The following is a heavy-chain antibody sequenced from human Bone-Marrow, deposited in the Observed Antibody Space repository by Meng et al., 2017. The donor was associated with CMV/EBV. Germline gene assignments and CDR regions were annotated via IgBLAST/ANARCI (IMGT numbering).Heavy chain of an antibody. Sequence: GESLKISCAASGFTFRSYWMSWVRQAPGKGLEWVANIKQDGSEKYYVDSVKGRFTISRDNAKNSLYLQVNSLRAEDTAVYYCARGLDYSYDTSFYYLAQGTLVTVSS. J-gene: IGHJ4*02. V-gene: IGHV3-7*01. CDR1: GFTFRSYW. CDR3: ARGLDYSYDTSFYY. D-gene: IGHD3-10*01. CDR2: IKQDGSEK.